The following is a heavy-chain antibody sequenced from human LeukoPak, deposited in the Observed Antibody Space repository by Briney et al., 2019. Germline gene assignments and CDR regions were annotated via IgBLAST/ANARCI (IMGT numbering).Heavy chain of an antibody. Sequence: PGGSLRLSCAASGFTFSAFAMHWVRQAPGKGLEWVAAISYDARNKYYAVSVRGRFTISRDNSRNTLFLQLNSLKAKDTAVYFCARGTTDIVADISDVFYIWGQGSVVTVSS. CDR3: ARGTTDIVADISDVFYI. CDR2: ISYDARNK. D-gene: IGHD5-12*01. V-gene: IGHV3-30*04. CDR1: GFTFSAFA. J-gene: IGHJ3*02.